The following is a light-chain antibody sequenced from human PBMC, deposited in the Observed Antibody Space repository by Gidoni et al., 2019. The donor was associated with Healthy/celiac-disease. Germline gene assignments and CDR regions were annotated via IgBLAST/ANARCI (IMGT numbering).Light chain of an antibody. CDR1: QSVLYSYNNKNY. V-gene: IGKV4-1*01. CDR2: WAS. CDR3: QQYYSTPAYT. Sequence: DIVMTQSPDSLAVSLGERATINCKSSQSVLYSYNNKNYLAWYQQKQGQPPKLLIYWASTRESGVPDRFSGSGSGTDFTLTISSLQAEDLAVYYCQQYYSTPAYTFXQXTKLEIK. J-gene: IGKJ2*01.